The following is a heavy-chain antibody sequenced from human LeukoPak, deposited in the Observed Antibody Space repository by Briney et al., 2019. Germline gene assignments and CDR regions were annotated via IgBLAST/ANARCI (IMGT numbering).Heavy chain of an antibody. J-gene: IGHJ2*01. CDR2: IGTAGEI. CDR1: GFTFSSYD. D-gene: IGHD6-13*01. Sequence: GGSLRLSCAASGFTFSSYDIHWVRQATGKGLEWISGIGTAGEIYYPGSVKGRFTISRENAKNSLYLQMNSLRAGDTAVYYCARAAYSSTWYSRYFDLWGRGTLVTVSS. V-gene: IGHV3-13*01. CDR3: ARAAYSSTWYSRYFDL.